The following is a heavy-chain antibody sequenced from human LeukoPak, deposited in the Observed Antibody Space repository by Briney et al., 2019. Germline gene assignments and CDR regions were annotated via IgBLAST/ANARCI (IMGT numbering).Heavy chain of an antibody. CDR1: GYTFTSYA. D-gene: IGHD2-15*01. CDR2: INTNTGNP. Sequence: ASVKVSCKASGYTFTSYAMNWVRQAPGQGLEWMGWINTNTGNPTYAQGFTGRFVFSLDTSVSTAYLQISSLKAEDTAVYYCARDLVVVVAATPGFGYWGQGTLVTVSS. V-gene: IGHV7-4-1*02. CDR3: ARDLVVVVAATPGFGY. J-gene: IGHJ4*02.